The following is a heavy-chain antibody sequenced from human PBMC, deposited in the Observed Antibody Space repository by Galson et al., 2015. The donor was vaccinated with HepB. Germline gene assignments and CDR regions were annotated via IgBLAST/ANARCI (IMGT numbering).Heavy chain of an antibody. J-gene: IGHJ4*02. Sequence: SVKVSCKASGGTFSSYTISWVRQAPGQGLEWMGRIIPILGIANYAQKFQGRVTITADKSTSTAYMELSSLRSEDTAVYYCVRGADTYCSSTSCYPNYWGQGTLVTVSS. CDR3: VRGADTYCSSTSCYPNY. CDR1: GGTFSSYT. V-gene: IGHV1-69*02. D-gene: IGHD2-2*01. CDR2: IIPILGIA.